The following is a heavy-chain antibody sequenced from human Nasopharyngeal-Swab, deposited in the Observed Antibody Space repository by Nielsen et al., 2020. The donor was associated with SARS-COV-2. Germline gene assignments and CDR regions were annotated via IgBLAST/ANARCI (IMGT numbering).Heavy chain of an antibody. V-gene: IGHV4-39*07. J-gene: IGHJ6*02. CDR2: IHNSGTP. D-gene: IGHD3/OR15-3a*01. CDR1: GDSIRSTTFY. Sequence: GSLRLSCTVSGDSIRSTTFYWGWIRQPPGKGLEWIGSIHNSGTPYYIPSLKSRITISVDTSKNQFSLKMGSVTAADTAVYYCASGPFGPGDSYYYYGLDVWGQGTTVTVSS. CDR3: ASGPFGPGDSYYYYGLDV.